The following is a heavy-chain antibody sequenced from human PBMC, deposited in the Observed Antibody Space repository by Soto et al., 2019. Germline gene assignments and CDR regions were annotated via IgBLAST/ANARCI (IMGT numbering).Heavy chain of an antibody. V-gene: IGHV3-33*01. CDR3: ARNEYCSSTTCYAIDY. CDR1: GFTFSSYG. D-gene: IGHD2-2*01. CDR2: IWYDGKNK. J-gene: IGHJ4*02. Sequence: PGGSLRLSCAAAGFTFSSYGIQWVRQAPGKGLEWVAVIWYDGKNKYYADSVKGRFTISRDNSKNTLYLQMNSLRVEDTAVYYCARNEYCSSTTCYAIDYWGQGTLVTVSS.